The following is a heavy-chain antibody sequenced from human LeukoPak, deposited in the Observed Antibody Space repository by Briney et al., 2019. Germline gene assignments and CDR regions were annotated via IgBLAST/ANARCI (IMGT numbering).Heavy chain of an antibody. D-gene: IGHD2-15*01. CDR3: TRHGTDGYCSGGSCHLDY. CDR2: ISGSSGST. J-gene: IGHJ4*02. V-gene: IGHV3-23*01. Sequence: GGSLRLSCAASGLTFSSYAMSWVRQAPGKGLEWVSGISGSSGSTYYADSVKGRFTISRDNSKNTAYLQMNSLKTEDTAVYYCTRHGTDGYCSGGSCHLDYWGQGTLVTVSS. CDR1: GLTFSSYA.